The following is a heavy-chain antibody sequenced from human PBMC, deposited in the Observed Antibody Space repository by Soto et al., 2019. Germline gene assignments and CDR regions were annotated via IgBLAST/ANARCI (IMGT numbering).Heavy chain of an antibody. D-gene: IGHD2-8*01. CDR3: ARARLMMYAIDVSDNWFDP. J-gene: IGHJ5*02. V-gene: IGHV5-51*01. CDR1: GYSFTSYW. CDR2: IYPGDSDT. Sequence: GASLKISCKRSGYSFTSYWIGWVLQMPGKGLEWMGIIYPGDSDTRYSPSFQGQVTISADKSISTAYLQWSSLKASDTAMYYCARARLMMYAIDVSDNWFDPWGQGTLVTVSS.